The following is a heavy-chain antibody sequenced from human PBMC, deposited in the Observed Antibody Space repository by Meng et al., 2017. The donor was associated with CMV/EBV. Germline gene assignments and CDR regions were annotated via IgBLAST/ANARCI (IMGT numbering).Heavy chain of an antibody. J-gene: IGHJ6*02. Sequence: GGSLRLSCAASGFTFSSYSMNWVRQAPGKGPEWVSSISSSSSTIYYADSVKGRFTISRDNAKNSLYLQMNSLRAEDTAVYYCARDLQWDSPGYGMDVWGQGTTVTVSS. D-gene: IGHD3-3*01. V-gene: IGHV3-48*04. CDR3: ARDLQWDSPGYGMDV. CDR1: GFTFSSYS. CDR2: ISSSSSTI.